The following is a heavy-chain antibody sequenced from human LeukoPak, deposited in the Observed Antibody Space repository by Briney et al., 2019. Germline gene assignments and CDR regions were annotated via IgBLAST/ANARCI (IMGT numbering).Heavy chain of an antibody. J-gene: IGHJ5*02. CDR1: GGSISSYY. CDR2: IYTSGST. Sequence: SETLSITCTVSGGSISSYYWSWIRQPAGKGLEWIGRIYTSGSTNYIPSLKSRVTMSVDTSKNQFSLKLSSVAAADTAVYYCARRYSSSWYSLVWFDPWGQGTLVTVSS. D-gene: IGHD6-13*01. V-gene: IGHV4-4*07. CDR3: ARRYSSSWYSLVWFDP.